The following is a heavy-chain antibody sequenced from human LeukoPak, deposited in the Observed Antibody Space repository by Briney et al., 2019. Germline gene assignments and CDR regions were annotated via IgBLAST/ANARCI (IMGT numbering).Heavy chain of an antibody. Sequence: GGSLRLSCTASGFTFGDYAMSWVRQAPGKGLEWVGFIRGKAYGGTTEYAASVKGRFTISRDDSKSIAYLQMNSLKTEDTAVYYCTRKSSYNWFDPWGRGTLVTVSS. D-gene: IGHD3-16*02. J-gene: IGHJ5*02. V-gene: IGHV3-49*04. CDR1: GFTFGDYA. CDR2: IRGKAYGGTT. CDR3: TRKSSYNWFDP.